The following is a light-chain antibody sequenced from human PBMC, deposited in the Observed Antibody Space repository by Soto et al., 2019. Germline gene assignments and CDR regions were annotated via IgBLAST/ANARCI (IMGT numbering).Light chain of an antibody. CDR1: QSVSSY. CDR2: DAS. CDR3: QQRSNWPLT. J-gene: IGKJ4*01. V-gene: IGKV3-11*01. Sequence: EIVLTQSPATLSLSPGERATLSCRASQSVSSYLAWYQQKPGQAPRLLIHDASNRATGSPARFSGSGSGTDFTLTISSLAPEDFAVYYCQQRSNWPLTFGGGTKVEIK.